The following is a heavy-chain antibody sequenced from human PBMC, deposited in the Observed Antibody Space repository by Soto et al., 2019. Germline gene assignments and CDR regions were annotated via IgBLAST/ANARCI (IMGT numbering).Heavy chain of an antibody. J-gene: IGHJ6*03. CDR2: INPNGGAT. CDR3: ARESGGATATLDYYYFYMDV. CDR1: GDSFNDYY. D-gene: IGHD5-12*01. Sequence: VQLVQSGAEVKKPGASVKVSCKTSGDSFNDYYIHWVRQAPGQGLEWMGWINPNGGATKYAQKFKGRVTVTRDTSIRTVYMELSRLRADDSALYYCARESGGATATLDYYYFYMDVWGKGSTVTVSS. V-gene: IGHV1-2*02.